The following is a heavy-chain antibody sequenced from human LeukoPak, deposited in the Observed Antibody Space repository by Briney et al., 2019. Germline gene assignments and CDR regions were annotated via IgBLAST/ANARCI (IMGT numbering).Heavy chain of an antibody. CDR3: AKPSVVAATDYYYGMDV. J-gene: IGHJ6*02. V-gene: IGHV1-69*04. D-gene: IGHD2-15*01. CDR1: GGTFSSYA. CDR2: IIPILGIA. Sequence: SVKVSCKASGGTFSSYAISWERQAPGQGLEWMGRIIPILGIANYAQKFQGRVTITADKSTSTAYMELSSLRSEDTAVYYCAKPSVVAATDYYYGMDVWGQGTTVTVSS.